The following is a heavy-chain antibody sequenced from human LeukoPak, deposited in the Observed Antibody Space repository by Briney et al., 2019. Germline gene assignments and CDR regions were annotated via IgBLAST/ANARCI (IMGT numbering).Heavy chain of an antibody. V-gene: IGHV3-30*02. J-gene: IGHJ5*02. CDR2: IRYDGSNK. D-gene: IGHD2-2*01. CDR1: GFTFSSYG. Sequence: GGSLRLSCAASGFTFSSYGMHWVRQAPGKGLEWVAFIRYDGSNKHYADSVKGRFTISRDNSKNTLYLQMNSLRAEDTAVYYCASLDIVVVPAASGTDWFDPWGQGTLVTVSS. CDR3: ASLDIVVVPAASGTDWFDP.